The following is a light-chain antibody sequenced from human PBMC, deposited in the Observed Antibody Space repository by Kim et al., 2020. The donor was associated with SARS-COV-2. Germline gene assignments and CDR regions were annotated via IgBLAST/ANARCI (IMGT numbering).Light chain of an antibody. CDR2: NND. Sequence: GQRVTISCSGGSSNIGSNTVNWYHLVPGTAPKLVIYNNDHRPSGVPGRFSGSKSGTSASLAISGLQSEDEADYYCAALDDRLDGELFGGGTKLTVL. CDR3: AALDDRLDGEL. V-gene: IGLV1-44*01. CDR1: SSNIGSNT. J-gene: IGLJ2*01.